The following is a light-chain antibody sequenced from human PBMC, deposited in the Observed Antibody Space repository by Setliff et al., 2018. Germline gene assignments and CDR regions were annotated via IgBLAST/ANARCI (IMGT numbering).Light chain of an antibody. J-gene: IGLJ1*01. CDR3: GSYEGSNNYV. CDR2: DVS. CDR1: RSDVGGYNY. V-gene: IGLV2-8*01. Sequence: QSALTQPPSASGSPGQSVTISCTGTRSDVGGYNYVSWYQQHPGKAPKLVIYDVSKRPSGVPDRFSGAKSGNTASLTVSGLQAEDEAEYFCGSYEGSNNYVFGSGTKVTVL.